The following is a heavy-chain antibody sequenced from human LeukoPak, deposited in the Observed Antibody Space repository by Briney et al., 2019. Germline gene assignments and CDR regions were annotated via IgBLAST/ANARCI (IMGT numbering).Heavy chain of an antibody. CDR1: GFTFSNYW. D-gene: IGHD4-17*01. J-gene: IGHJ4*02. CDR3: ARGYGDGTDY. V-gene: IGHV3-74*01. Sequence: GGSLRLSCSASGFTFSNYWMHWVRQAPGKGLVWVSRINTDGSSTTYADSVKGRFTISRDNAKNTLYLRMNSLRAEDTAVYYCARGYGDGTDYWGQGTLVTVSS. CDR2: INTDGSST.